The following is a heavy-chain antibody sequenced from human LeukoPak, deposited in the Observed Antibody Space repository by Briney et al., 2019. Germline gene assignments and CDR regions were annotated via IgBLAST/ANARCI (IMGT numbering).Heavy chain of an antibody. D-gene: IGHD3-22*01. J-gene: IGHJ4*02. Sequence: GGSLRLSCAASGFTFSSYGMNWVRQAPGKGLEWVSGISGSGGRKYYADSVKGRFTISRDNSKNTLYLQMNSLRAEDTAIYYCAKDGGGYYTWAFDYWGQGTLVTVSS. CDR1: GFTFSSYG. CDR3: AKDGGGYYTWAFDY. V-gene: IGHV3-23*01. CDR2: ISGSGGRK.